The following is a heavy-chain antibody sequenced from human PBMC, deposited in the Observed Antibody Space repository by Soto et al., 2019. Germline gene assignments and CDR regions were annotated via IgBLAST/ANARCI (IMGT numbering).Heavy chain of an antibody. V-gene: IGHV1-2*04. Sequence: ASVKVSCKASGYNFIGHFIHWVRQAPGQGLEWMGWINPTTGGTKYAQKFQGWVTMTTDTSITTAYLEVNRLTSDDTAVYYCARETNYDSSGYYAFDIWGQGTMVTVSS. J-gene: IGHJ3*02. D-gene: IGHD3-22*01. CDR2: INPTTGGT. CDR1: GYNFIGHF. CDR3: ARETNYDSSGYYAFDI.